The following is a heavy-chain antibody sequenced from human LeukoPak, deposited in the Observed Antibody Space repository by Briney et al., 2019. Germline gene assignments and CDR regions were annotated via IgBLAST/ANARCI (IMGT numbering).Heavy chain of an antibody. CDR1: GFTFSSYS. J-gene: IGHJ4*02. D-gene: IGHD3-10*01. V-gene: IGHV3-21*01. CDR3: AREGGYYGSGSSFDY. CDR2: ISSSSSYI. Sequence: PGGSLRLSCAASGFTFSSYSMNWVRQAPGKGLEWVSSISSSSSYIYYADSVKGRFTISRDSAKNSLYLQMNSLRAEDTAVYYCAREGGYYGSGSSFDYWGQGTLVTVSS.